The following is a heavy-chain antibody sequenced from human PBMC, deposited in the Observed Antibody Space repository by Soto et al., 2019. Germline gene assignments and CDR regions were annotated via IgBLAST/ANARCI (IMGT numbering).Heavy chain of an antibody. Sequence: QVQLMQSGTEVKEPGASVNLSCKASGYTFSSSYIHWVRQAPGQGLEWMGIMNPSGDRTNYAQNFQGRVTMTRDTATSTVYMELSSLRSADTAVYYCARGRGYSGDDLQEDGFDIWGQGTMVTVS. D-gene: IGHD5-12*01. CDR3: ARGRGYSGDDLQEDGFDI. V-gene: IGHV1-46*01. CDR2: MNPSGDRT. J-gene: IGHJ3*02. CDR1: GYTFSSSY.